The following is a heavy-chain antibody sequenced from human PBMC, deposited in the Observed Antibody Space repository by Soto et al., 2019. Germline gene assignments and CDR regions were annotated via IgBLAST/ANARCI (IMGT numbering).Heavy chain of an antibody. CDR1: GYTFTSYD. D-gene: IGHD3-3*01. V-gene: IGHV1-8*01. CDR3: ARGFWSGYPYYYYMDV. Sequence: ASVKVSSRAAGYTFTSYDINWVRQATGQGLEWMGWMNPNSGNTGYAQKFQGRVTMTRNTSISTAYMELSSLRSEDTAVYYCARGFWSGYPYYYYMDVWGKGTTVTVSS. CDR2: MNPNSGNT. J-gene: IGHJ6*03.